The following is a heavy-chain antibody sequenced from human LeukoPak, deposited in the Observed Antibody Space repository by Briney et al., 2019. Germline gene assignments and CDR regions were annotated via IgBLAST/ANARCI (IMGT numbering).Heavy chain of an antibody. CDR1: GFTFSSYS. CDR2: ISSSSSTI. CDR3: ARAAYYDSSGYYYEYDY. D-gene: IGHD3-22*01. J-gene: IGHJ4*02. V-gene: IGHV3-48*01. Sequence: GGSLRLSCAASGFTFSSYSMNWVRQAPGKGLEWVSYISSSSSTIYYADSVKGRFTISRDNAKNSLYLQMNSLRAEDTAVYYCARAAYYDSSGYYYEYDYWGQGTLVTVSS.